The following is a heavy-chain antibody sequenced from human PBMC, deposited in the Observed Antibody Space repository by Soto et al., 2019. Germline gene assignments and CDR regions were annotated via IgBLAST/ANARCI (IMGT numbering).Heavy chain of an antibody. V-gene: IGHV1-2*02. Sequence: GASVKVSCKASGYIFTAYSMHWVRQAPGQGLEWVGWFNPNSGDTIYAQKFQGSVTLTGDTSISTAYMELYSLTSDDTAVYYCAREASAVISLDYWGQGTLVTVSS. CDR2: FNPNSGDT. J-gene: IGHJ4*02. D-gene: IGHD6-19*01. CDR1: GYIFTAYS. CDR3: AREASAVISLDY.